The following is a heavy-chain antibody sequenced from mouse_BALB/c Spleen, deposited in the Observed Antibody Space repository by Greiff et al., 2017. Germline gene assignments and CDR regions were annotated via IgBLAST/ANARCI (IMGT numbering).Heavy chain of an antibody. J-gene: IGHJ4*01. D-gene: IGHD2-14*01. CDR2: IWAGGST. CDR3: ARGNYRYDDYAMDY. V-gene: IGHV2-9*02. Sequence: VKLMESGPGLVAPSQSLSITCTVSGFSLTSYGVHWVRQPPGKGLEWLGVIWAGGSTNYNSALMSRLSISKDNSKSQVFLKMNSLQTDDTAMYYCARGNYRYDDYAMDYWGQGTSVTVSS. CDR1: GFSLTSYG.